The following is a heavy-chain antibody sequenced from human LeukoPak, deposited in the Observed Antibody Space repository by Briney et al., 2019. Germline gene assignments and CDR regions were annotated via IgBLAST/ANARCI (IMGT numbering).Heavy chain of an antibody. J-gene: IGHJ6*04. CDR3: AKDHYDILTGYSVLYYYYGMDV. Sequence: PGRSLRLSCAASGFTFSGYGMHWVRQAPGKGLEWVAVISYDGSNKYYADSVKGRFTISRDNSKNTLYLQMNSLRAEDTAVYYCAKDHYDILTGYSVLYYYYGMDVWGKGTTVTVSS. CDR1: GFTFSGYG. V-gene: IGHV3-30*18. CDR2: ISYDGSNK. D-gene: IGHD3-9*01.